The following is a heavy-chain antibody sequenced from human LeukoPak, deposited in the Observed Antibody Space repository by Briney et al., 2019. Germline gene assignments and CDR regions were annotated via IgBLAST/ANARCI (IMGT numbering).Heavy chain of an antibody. CDR2: INPNSGGT. V-gene: IGHV1-2*04. Sequence: AASVKVSCKASGYTFTGYYMHWVRQAPGQGLEWMGWINPNSGGTNYAQKFQGWVTMTRDTSISTAYMELSRLRSDDTAVYYCARVGAGTGHSGYVPYYYGMDVWGQGTTVTVSS. D-gene: IGHD5-12*01. CDR3: ARVGAGTGHSGYVPYYYGMDV. CDR1: GYTFTGYY. J-gene: IGHJ6*02.